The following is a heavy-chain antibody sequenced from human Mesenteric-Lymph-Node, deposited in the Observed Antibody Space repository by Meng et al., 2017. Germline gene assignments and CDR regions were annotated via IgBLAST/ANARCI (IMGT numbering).Heavy chain of an antibody. CDR1: GFSFSDYH. Sequence: ASVKVSCKASGFSFSDYHIHWVRQAPGQGLEWMGNINPTSHTSYAQKFQGRVTMSRDTSTSTVHMELSSLRSEDTAVYYCARADYYDSSGYYCPLYGMDVWGQGTTVTVSS. CDR3: ARADYYDSSGYYCPLYGMDV. D-gene: IGHD3-22*01. CDR2: INPTSHT. V-gene: IGHV1-46*01. J-gene: IGHJ6*02.